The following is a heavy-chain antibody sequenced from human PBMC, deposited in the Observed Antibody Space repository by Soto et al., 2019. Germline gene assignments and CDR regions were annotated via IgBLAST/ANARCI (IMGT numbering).Heavy chain of an antibody. CDR3: ARDGYFDH. V-gene: IGHV1-18*01. CDR1: GYTFTSYG. J-gene: IGHJ4*02. CDR2: ISANNGNT. Sequence: QVQLVQSGAEVKKPGDSVRVSCKASGYTFTSYGIGWVRQALGQGLEWMGWISANNGNTKYAQKVQGRVTMTTDASTSTAYMELRSLRSDDAAVYYCARDGYFDHWGQGTLVTVSS.